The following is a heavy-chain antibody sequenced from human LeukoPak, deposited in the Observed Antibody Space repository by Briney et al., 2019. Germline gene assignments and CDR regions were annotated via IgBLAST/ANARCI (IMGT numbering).Heavy chain of an antibody. V-gene: IGHV3-23*01. Sequence: HLGGSLRLSCAASGFTFSSHAMSWVRQAPGKGLEWVSSISANGGGTYYADSVKGRITISRDNSKNTLYLQMNSLRADDTATYYCAKTRQWFQDAFDIWGQGTMVTASS. CDR1: GFTFSSHA. CDR2: ISANGGGT. CDR3: AKTRQWFQDAFDI. J-gene: IGHJ3*02. D-gene: IGHD3-22*01.